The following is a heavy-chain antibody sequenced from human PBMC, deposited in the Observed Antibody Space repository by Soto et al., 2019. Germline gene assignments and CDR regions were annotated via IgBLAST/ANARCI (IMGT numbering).Heavy chain of an antibody. V-gene: IGHV1-46*01. D-gene: IGHD3-3*01. Sequence: ASVKVSCKASGYTFTSYYMHWVRQAPGQGLEWMGIINPSGGSTSYAQKFQGRVTMTRDTSTSTVYMELSSLRSEDTAVYYCARDLFTGQNPYYDFWSGYYSSWYYYGMDVWGQGTTVTVSS. CDR1: GYTFTSYY. J-gene: IGHJ6*02. CDR3: ARDLFTGQNPYYDFWSGYYSSWYYYGMDV. CDR2: INPSGGST.